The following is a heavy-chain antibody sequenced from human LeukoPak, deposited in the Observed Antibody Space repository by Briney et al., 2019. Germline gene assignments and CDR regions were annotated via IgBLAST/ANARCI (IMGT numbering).Heavy chain of an antibody. D-gene: IGHD2-15*01. CDR1: GFTFSTYS. V-gene: IGHV3-48*02. Sequence: GGSLRLSCAASGFTFSTYSMNWVRQAPGKGLEWVSSISSSTTTIYYADSVKGRFTISRDNAKNSLYLQMNSLRDEDTAVYYCARALRSGGSCFFDYGGQGTLVTVSA. J-gene: IGHJ4*02. CDR2: ISSSTTTI. CDR3: ARALRSGGSCFFDY.